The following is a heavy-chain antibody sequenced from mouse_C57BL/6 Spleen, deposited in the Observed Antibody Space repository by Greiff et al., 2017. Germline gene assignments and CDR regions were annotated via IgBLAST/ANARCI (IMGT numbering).Heavy chain of an antibody. D-gene: IGHD3-2*02. CDR1: GFTFSSYA. CDR3: TRDQGYAMDY. J-gene: IGHJ4*01. V-gene: IGHV5-9-1*02. Sequence: EVILVEPGAGLVKPGGSLKLSCAASGFTFSSYAMSWVRQTPEKRLEWVAYISSGGDYIYYADNVKGRFTIARDNAMNTLYLQMSSLKSEDTAMYYCTRDQGYAMDYWGQGTSVTVSS. CDR2: ISSGGDYI.